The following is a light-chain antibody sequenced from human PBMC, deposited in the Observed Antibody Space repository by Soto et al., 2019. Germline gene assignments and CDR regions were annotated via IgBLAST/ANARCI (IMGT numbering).Light chain of an antibody. Sequence: DVQMTQSPSSXSESVGXXXTXXXXXSQGISSWLAWYQQKPGKAPELLIYAASSLQSGVPSRFSGSGSGTDFTLTIISLRPEDFATYYCQQYNSYPYTFGQGPKV. V-gene: IGKV1-12*01. CDR1: QGISSW. CDR2: AAS. CDR3: QQYNSYPYT. J-gene: IGKJ2*01.